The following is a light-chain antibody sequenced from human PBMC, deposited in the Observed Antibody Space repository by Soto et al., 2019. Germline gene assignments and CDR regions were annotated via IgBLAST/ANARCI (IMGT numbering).Light chain of an antibody. CDR2: EVS. J-gene: IGLJ1*01. V-gene: IGLV2-23*02. CDR3: CSYAGGRSPYV. Sequence: QSVLTQPASVSGSPGQSITISCTGTTSDVGSYDLVSWYQQHPGKAPKIMIYEVSKRPSGDFYRFSGSKSGNTASLTIAGLQAEDEADYYCCSYAGGRSPYVFGTGTKLTVL. CDR1: TSDVGSYDL.